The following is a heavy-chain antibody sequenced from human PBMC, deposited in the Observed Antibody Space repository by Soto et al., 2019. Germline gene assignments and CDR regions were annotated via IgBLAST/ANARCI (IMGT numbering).Heavy chain of an antibody. CDR3: ARDSAAGTGDYDY. Sequence: QVHLQESGPGLVKPSETLSLTCTVSGGSMSRYYWSWIRQPPGKGLEWIGYIYYSGSTNYNPSLESRVTISVDTSKNQFSLKLTSVTAADTAVYYCARDSAAGTGDYDYWGQGTLVTVSS. V-gene: IGHV4-59*01. J-gene: IGHJ4*02. D-gene: IGHD6-13*01. CDR1: GGSMSRYY. CDR2: IYYSGST.